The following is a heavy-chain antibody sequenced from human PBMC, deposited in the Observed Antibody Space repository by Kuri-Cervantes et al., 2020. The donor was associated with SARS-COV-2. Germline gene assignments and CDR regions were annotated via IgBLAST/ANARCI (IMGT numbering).Heavy chain of an antibody. CDR3: ARDPTGLQYYFDY. CDR1: GYSISSGYY. D-gene: IGHD4-11*01. CDR2: IYHSGST. J-gene: IGHJ4*02. V-gene: IGHV4-38-2*02. Sequence: SETLSLTCTVSGYSISSGYYWGWIRQPPGKGLEWIGSIYHSGSTHYNPSLKSRVTISVDTPKNQFSLKLSSVTAADTAVYYCARDPTGLQYYFDYWGQGTLVTVSS.